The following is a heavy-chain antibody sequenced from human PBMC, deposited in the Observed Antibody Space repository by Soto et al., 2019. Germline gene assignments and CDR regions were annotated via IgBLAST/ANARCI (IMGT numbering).Heavy chain of an antibody. CDR2: ISAYNGNT. V-gene: IGHV1-18*01. Sequence: ASVKVSCKASGYTFTSYGISWVRQAPGQGLEWMGWISAYNGNTNYAQKLQGRVTMTTDKSTSTAYMELRSLRSDDTAVYYRARDVYCSSTSCSPLAPVESRFDYWGQGTLVTVSS. J-gene: IGHJ4*02. D-gene: IGHD2-2*01. CDR1: GYTFTSYG. CDR3: ARDVYCSSTSCSPLAPVESRFDY.